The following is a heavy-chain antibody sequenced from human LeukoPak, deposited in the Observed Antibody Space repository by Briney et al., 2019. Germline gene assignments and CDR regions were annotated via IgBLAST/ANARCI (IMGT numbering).Heavy chain of an antibody. J-gene: IGHJ2*01. CDR1: GGSFSGYY. Sequence: SETLSLTCAVYGGSFSGYYWSWIRQPPGKGLEWIGEINHSGSTNYNPSLKSRVTISVDTSKNQFSLKLSSVTAADTAVYYCARYYGSGSYQLWYFDLWGRGALVTVSS. CDR2: INHSGST. V-gene: IGHV4-34*01. D-gene: IGHD3-10*01. CDR3: ARYYGSGSYQLWYFDL.